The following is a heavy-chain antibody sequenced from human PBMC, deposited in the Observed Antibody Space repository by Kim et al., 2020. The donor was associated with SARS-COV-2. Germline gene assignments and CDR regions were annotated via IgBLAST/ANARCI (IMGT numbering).Heavy chain of an antibody. J-gene: IGHJ3*02. CDR3: ARDHGQWLPTYSIDI. CDR2: VNSDGRNT. D-gene: IGHD6-19*01. CDR1: GFTFSTYW. Sequence: GGSLRLSCAASGFTFSTYWMHWVRQVPGKRLIWVSRVNSDGRNTPYADSVRGRFTISRDNAKNTLYLEMTSLTVEDTAVYYCARDHGQWLPTYSIDIWGQGTMVTVS. V-gene: IGHV3-74*01.